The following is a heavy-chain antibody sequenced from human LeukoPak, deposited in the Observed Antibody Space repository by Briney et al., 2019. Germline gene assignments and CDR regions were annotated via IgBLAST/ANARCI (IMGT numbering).Heavy chain of an antibody. CDR2: ILYEGSNK. CDR1: GFTFSSYA. D-gene: IGHD6-19*01. CDR3: ARDSSSGWYYFDY. V-gene: IGHV3-30-3*01. J-gene: IGHJ4*02. Sequence: AGGSLRLSCAASGFTFSSYAMDWVSQDPGKGLEWVAVILYEGSNKYYADSVKGRFTISRDNSKNTLYLQMNSLRAEDTAVYYCARDSSSGWYYFDYWGQGTLVTVSS.